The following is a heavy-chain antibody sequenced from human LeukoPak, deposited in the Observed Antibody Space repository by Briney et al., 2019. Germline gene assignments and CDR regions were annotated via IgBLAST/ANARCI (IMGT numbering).Heavy chain of an antibody. CDR2: IYISGST. CDR3: ARDRGTWNDDGFDY. J-gene: IGHJ4*02. V-gene: IGHV4-4*07. D-gene: IGHD1-1*01. Sequence: SETLSLTCSVSGYSISSAYYWGWIRQPAGKGLEWIGRIYISGSTNYNPSLKSRVTMSVDTSKNQFSLKLSSVTAADTAVYYCARDRGTWNDDGFDYWGQGTLVTVSS. CDR1: GYSISSAYY.